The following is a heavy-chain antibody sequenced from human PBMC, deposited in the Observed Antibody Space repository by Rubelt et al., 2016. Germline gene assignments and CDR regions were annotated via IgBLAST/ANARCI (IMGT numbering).Heavy chain of an antibody. V-gene: IGHV4-39*07. J-gene: IGHJ4*02. CDR3: ATGLQAQRSFDY. D-gene: IGHD3-16*01. Sequence: QLQLQESGPGLVKPSETLSLTCSVSGGSISSRTYYWGWVRQPPGKGLEWIANLYTTGNTDYNPSLTSRVTMSVDTAKNQFALKRTSVTAADTAAYYCATGLQAQRSFDYWGQGTLVTVSS. CDR2: LYTTGNT. CDR1: GGSISSRTYY.